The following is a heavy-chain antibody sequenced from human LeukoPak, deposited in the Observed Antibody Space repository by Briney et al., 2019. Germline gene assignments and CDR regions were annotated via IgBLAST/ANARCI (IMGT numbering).Heavy chain of an antibody. CDR3: AREEGGSYIRSYYSYMAV. Sequence: SETLSLTCTVSGGSISSSSYYWGWIRQPPGKGLEWIGSIYYSGSTYYNPSLKSRVTISVDTSKNQFSLKLSSVTAADTAVYYCAREEGGSYIRSYYSYMAVWGKGTTVTVSS. D-gene: IGHD1-26*01. CDR1: GGSISSSSYY. V-gene: IGHV4-39*07. CDR2: IYYSGST. J-gene: IGHJ6*03.